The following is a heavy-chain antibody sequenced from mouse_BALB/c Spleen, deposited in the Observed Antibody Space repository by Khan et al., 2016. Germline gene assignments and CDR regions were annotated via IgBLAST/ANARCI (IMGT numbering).Heavy chain of an antibody. CDR1: GYSITSGYY. Sequence: EVQLQESGPGLVKPSQSLSLTCSVTGYSITSGYYWNWIRQFPGNKLEWMGYISYDGSNNYNPSLKNRISITRDTSKNQFLLKLNSVTTEDTATYYCARDGNYWFAYWGRGTLVTVSA. CDR2: ISYDGSN. D-gene: IGHD2-1*01. J-gene: IGHJ3*01. CDR3: ARDGNYWFAY. V-gene: IGHV3-6*02.